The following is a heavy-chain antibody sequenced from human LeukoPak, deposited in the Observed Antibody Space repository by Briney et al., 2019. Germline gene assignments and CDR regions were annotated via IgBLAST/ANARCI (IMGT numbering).Heavy chain of an antibody. CDR1: GGSFSGYY. CDR2: INHSGST. CDR3: ARGPRYYGSGKGYFDY. D-gene: IGHD3-10*01. V-gene: IGHV4-34*01. J-gene: IGHJ4*02. Sequence: PSETLSLTCAVYGGSFSGYYWSWIRQPPGKGLEWIGEINHSGSTNYNPSLKSRVTISVDTPKNQFSLKLSSVTAADTAVYYCARGPRYYGSGKGYFDYWGQGTLVTVSS.